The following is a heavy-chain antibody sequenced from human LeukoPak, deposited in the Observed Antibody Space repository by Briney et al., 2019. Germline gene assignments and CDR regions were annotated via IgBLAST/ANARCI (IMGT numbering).Heavy chain of an antibody. CDR1: GYTFTGYY. CDR3: ARETTRHLITMMTKDAFDI. CDR2: INPNSGGT. Sequence: GASVKVSCKAAGYTFTGYYMHWVRQAPGQGLEWMGWINPNSGGTNYAQKFQGRVTMTRDTSISTAYMELSRLRSDDTAVYYCARETTRHLITMMTKDAFDIWGQGTMVTVSS. D-gene: IGHD3-22*01. J-gene: IGHJ3*02. V-gene: IGHV1-2*02.